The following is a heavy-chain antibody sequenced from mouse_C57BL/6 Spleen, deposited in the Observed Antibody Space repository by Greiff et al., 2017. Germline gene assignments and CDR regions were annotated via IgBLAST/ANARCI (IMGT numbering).Heavy chain of an antibody. Sequence: QVQLQQPGAELVKPGASVKMSCKASGYTFTSYWITWVKQRPGQGLEWIGDIYPGSGSTNYNEKFKSKATLTVDTSSSTAYMQLSSLTSEDSAVYYCARLDYGYDEDGFDYWGQGTTLTVSS. CDR2: IYPGSGST. CDR3: ARLDYGYDEDGFDY. CDR1: GYTFTSYW. J-gene: IGHJ2*01. V-gene: IGHV1-55*01. D-gene: IGHD2-2*01.